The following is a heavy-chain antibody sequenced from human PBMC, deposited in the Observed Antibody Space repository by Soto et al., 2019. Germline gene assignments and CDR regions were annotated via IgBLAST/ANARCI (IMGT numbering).Heavy chain of an antibody. V-gene: IGHV1-2*02. Sequence: QVQLVQSGAEVKKPGASVKVSCKTSGYTFTGYYIHWVRQAPGQGLEWMALINPNSGATNYGHKFQGRDTLTRDTSINTVYMEVTSLRFDDTAVYYCDVDGLPFEYWGQGTLVTVFS. D-gene: IGHD5-12*01. CDR2: INPNSGAT. J-gene: IGHJ4*02. CDR3: DVDGLPFEY. CDR1: GYTFTGYY.